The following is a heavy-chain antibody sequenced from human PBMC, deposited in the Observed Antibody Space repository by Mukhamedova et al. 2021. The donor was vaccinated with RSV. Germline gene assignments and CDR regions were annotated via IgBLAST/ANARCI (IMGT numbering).Heavy chain of an antibody. J-gene: IGHJ4*02. Sequence: SGSTNYNPSLKSRVTISVDTSKNQFSLKLSSVTAADTAVYYCARGLGRYHILTGYYKRGLDYWGQGTLVTVSS. D-gene: IGHD3-9*01. V-gene: IGHV4-34*01. CDR3: ARGLGRYHILTGYYKRGLDY. CDR2: SGST.